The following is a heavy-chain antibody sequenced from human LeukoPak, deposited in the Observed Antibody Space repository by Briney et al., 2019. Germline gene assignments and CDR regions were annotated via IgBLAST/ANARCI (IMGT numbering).Heavy chain of an antibody. CDR2: ISYSGST. J-gene: IGHJ3*02. D-gene: IGHD2-15*01. CDR3: ARRGSGGRSFDI. Sequence: SETLSLTCTVSGGFVSSGSYCWTWIRQPPGTGLEWIGYISYSGSTNYNPSLKSRVTISVDTSKNQFSLNLSSVTAADTAVYYCARRGSGGRSFDIWGQGTMVTVSS. CDR1: GGFVSSGSYC. V-gene: IGHV4-61*01.